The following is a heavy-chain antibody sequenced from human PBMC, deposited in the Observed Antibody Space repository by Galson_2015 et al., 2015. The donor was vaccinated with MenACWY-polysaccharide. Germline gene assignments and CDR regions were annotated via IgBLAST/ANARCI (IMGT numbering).Heavy chain of an antibody. Sequence: SVKVSCKASGYSFSSYDINWVRQTPGQGLEWMGWMNPNSGNTGYAQMLQGRVTMTRNTSISIAYTELSSLRSEDTAVYYCARGGKYYYDSSGYLNWFDPWGQGTLVTVSS. CDR1: GYSFSSYD. CDR2: MNPNSGNT. CDR3: ARGGKYYYDSSGYLNWFDP. D-gene: IGHD3-22*01. J-gene: IGHJ5*02. V-gene: IGHV1-8*01.